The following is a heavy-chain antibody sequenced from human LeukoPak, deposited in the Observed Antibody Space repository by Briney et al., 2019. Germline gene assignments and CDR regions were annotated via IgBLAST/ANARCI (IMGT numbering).Heavy chain of an antibody. V-gene: IGHV4-30-4*01. CDR3: ARPYYYDSRIDP. D-gene: IGHD3-22*01. CDR2: MYYSGST. Sequence: PSQTLSLTCTVSGGSISSGDYCWSWIRQPPGKGLEWIAYMYYSGSTYYNPSLKSRVTMSADTSKNPLSLKLSSVTAADTAVYYCARPYYYDSRIDPWGQGILVTVSS. CDR1: GGSISSGDYC. J-gene: IGHJ5*02.